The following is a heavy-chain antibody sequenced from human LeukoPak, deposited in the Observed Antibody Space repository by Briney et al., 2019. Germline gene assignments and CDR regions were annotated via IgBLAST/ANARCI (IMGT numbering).Heavy chain of an antibody. CDR2: INWNGSST. V-gene: IGHV3-20*04. Sequence: GALRLSCAASGFTFDDYGMSWVRQAPGKGLEWVSGINWNGSSTGYADSVKGRFTISRDNAKNSLYLQMNSLRAEDTALYYCARDYYDSSGYYYPPPDYWGQGTLVTVSS. D-gene: IGHD3-22*01. CDR3: ARDYYDSSGYYYPPPDY. CDR1: GFTFDDYG. J-gene: IGHJ4*02.